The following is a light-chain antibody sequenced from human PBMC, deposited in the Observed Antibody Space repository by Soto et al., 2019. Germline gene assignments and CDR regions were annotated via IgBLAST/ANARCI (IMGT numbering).Light chain of an antibody. CDR2: GAS. J-gene: IGKJ4*01. CDR3: QEYNHWHPVT. CDR1: QSVSNK. V-gene: IGKV3-15*01. Sequence: EIVMTQSPATLSVSLGERATLSCRASQSVSNKLAWYQQKPGQAPRLLIYGASTRATGIPARFSGSGSGTEFSLTISSLQSEDFAAYYCQEYNHWHPVTFGGGTKVEIK.